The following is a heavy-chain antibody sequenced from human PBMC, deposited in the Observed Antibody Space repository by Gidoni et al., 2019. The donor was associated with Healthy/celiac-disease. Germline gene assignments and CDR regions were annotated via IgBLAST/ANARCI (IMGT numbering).Heavy chain of an antibody. CDR3: ARSNSGSYYRGLWATDLHFDY. J-gene: IGHJ4*02. Sequence: QVQLVQSGAEVTKPGASVKVSCKASGYTFTSYGISWVRQAPGQGLEWMGWISAYNGNTNYAQKLQGRVTMTTDTSTSTAYMELRSLRSDDTAVYYCARSNSGSYYRGLWATDLHFDYWGQGTLVTVSS. D-gene: IGHD1-26*01. CDR2: ISAYNGNT. V-gene: IGHV1-18*04. CDR1: GYTFTSYG.